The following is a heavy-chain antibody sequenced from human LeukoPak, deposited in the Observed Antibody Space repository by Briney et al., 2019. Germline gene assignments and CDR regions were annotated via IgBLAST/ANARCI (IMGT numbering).Heavy chain of an antibody. CDR1: GFTFSSYE. Sequence: GGSLRLSCAASGFTFSSYEMNWVRQAPGKGLEWVSYFSSSGTTIYYAASVKRRFTISRDNAKTSLYLQMNSLRAEDTAVYYCARDMGSTVSWYFDLWGRGTLVTVSS. J-gene: IGHJ2*01. CDR2: FSSSGTTI. V-gene: IGHV3-48*03. CDR3: ARDMGSTVSWYFDL. D-gene: IGHD2/OR15-2a*01.